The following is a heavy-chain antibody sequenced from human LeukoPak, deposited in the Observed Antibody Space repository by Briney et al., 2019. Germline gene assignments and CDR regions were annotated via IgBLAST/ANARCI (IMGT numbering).Heavy chain of an antibody. J-gene: IGHJ4*02. CDR3: AKVLRITMIVVVNPFDY. Sequence: GGSLRLSCAASGFTFSSYAMSWVRQAPGKGLEWVSAISGSGGSTYYADSVKGRFTISRDNSKNTLYLQMNSLRAEDTAVYYCAKVLRITMIVVVNPFDYWGQGTLVTVSS. V-gene: IGHV3-23*01. CDR1: GFTFSSYA. CDR2: ISGSGGST. D-gene: IGHD3-22*01.